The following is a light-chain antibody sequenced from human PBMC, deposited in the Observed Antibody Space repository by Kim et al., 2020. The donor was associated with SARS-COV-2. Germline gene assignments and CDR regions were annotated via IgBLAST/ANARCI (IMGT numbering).Light chain of an antibody. CDR2: SAS. CDR3: QQYATSPET. Sequence: DNVLTQSPGTLPLSPGERATLSCRASQSVSSNFLAWYQQKAGQAPRLLIYSASSRASGIPDRFSGSGSGTDFTLTISTLEPEDFAVYYCQQYATSPETFGQGTKVDIK. V-gene: IGKV3-20*01. CDR1: QSVSSNF. J-gene: IGKJ1*01.